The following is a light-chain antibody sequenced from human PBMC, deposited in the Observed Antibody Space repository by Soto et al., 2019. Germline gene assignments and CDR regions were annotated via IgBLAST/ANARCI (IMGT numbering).Light chain of an antibody. CDR1: QSVSSN. J-gene: IGKJ1*01. CDR2: SAS. V-gene: IGKV3-15*01. Sequence: IVMTQSPATLSVSPGERATLSCRASQSVSSNLAWYQQVPGQAPRLLIYSASMRATGIPVRFSGSGSGTEFTLTISSLQSEDIAVYYCQQYDNWPRAFGQGTKVDIK. CDR3: QQYDNWPRA.